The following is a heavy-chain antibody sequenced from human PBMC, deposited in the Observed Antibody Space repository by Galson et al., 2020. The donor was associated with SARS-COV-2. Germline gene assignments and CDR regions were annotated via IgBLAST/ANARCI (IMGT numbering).Heavy chain of an antibody. V-gene: IGHV4-4*02. J-gene: IGHJ6*03. D-gene: IGHD2-21*02. CDR1: GGSFSSSDW. Sequence: SETLSLTCAVYGGSFSSSDWWGWVRQPPGKGLEWIGEIFHSGYTNYNPSLKGRVTMSVDTSKNQFSLKLSSVTAADTALYYCSRIIVTAYYFSYMDVWGKGTTVTVSS. CDR2: IFHSGYT. CDR3: SRIIVTAYYFSYMDV.